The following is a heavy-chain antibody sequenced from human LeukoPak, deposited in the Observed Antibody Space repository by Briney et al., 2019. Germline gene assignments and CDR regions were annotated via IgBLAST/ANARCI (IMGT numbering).Heavy chain of an antibody. CDR1: GYTFTSYD. J-gene: IGHJ4*02. V-gene: IGHV1-8*01. CDR2: MNPNSGNT. D-gene: IGHD3-10*01. CDR3: ARGQSITMVRGVKITYFDY. Sequence: ASVKVSCKASGYTFTSYDINWVRQATGQRLEWMGWMNPNSGNTGYAQKFQDRVTMTRNTSISTAYMELSSLRSEDTAVYYCARGQSITMVRGVKITYFDYWGQGTLVTVSS.